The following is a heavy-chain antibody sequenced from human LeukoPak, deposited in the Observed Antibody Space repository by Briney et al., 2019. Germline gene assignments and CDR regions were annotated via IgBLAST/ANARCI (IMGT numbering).Heavy chain of an antibody. D-gene: IGHD3-10*01. CDR3: AKDKSDGSGTYYHY. J-gene: IGHJ4*02. CDR1: GFTFSSYA. CDR2: LSGSGGTT. Sequence: PGGSLRLSCAASGFTFSSYAMSWVRQAPGKGLEWVSALSGSGGTTYYADSVKGRFTISRDNSKNTLYLQMNSLRAEDTAVYYCAKDKSDGSGTYYHYWGQGTLVTVSS. V-gene: IGHV3-23*01.